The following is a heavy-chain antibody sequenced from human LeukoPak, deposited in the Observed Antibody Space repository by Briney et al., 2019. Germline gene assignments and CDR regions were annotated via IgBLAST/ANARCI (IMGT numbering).Heavy chain of an antibody. V-gene: IGHV3-30*01. Sequence: GRSLRLSCAASGFTFSSYAMHWARQAPGKGLEWVAVISYDGSNKYYADSVKGRFTISRDNSKNTLYLQMNSLRAEDTAVYYCARDYGDYHYFDYWGQGTLVTVSS. CDR2: ISYDGSNK. D-gene: IGHD4-17*01. J-gene: IGHJ4*02. CDR3: ARDYGDYHYFDY. CDR1: GFTFSSYA.